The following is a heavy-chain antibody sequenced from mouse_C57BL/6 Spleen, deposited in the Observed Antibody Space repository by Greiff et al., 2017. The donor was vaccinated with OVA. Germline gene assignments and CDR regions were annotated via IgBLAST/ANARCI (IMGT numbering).Heavy chain of an antibody. CDR2: ISYDGSN. J-gene: IGHJ3*01. CDR3: GRNYDGTFAY. CDR1: GYSITSGYY. V-gene: IGHV3-6*01. D-gene: IGHD2-1*01. Sequence: EVQLQQSGPGLVKPSQSLSLTCSVTGYSITSGYYWNWIRQFPGNKLEWMGYISYDGSNNYNPSLKNRISITRDTSKNQFFLKLNSVTTEDTATYYCGRNYDGTFAYWGQGTLVTVSA.